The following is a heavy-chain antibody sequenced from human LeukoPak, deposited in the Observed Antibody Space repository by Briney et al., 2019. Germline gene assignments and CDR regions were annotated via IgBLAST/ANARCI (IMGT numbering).Heavy chain of an antibody. CDR2: ISFDASRS. CDR3: ARAGLPGGAHCRGGNCYELDF. J-gene: IGHJ4*02. D-gene: IGHD2-15*01. CDR1: GFTFENFA. Sequence: PGGSLRLSCLASGFTFENFAMHWVRQAPGKGLEWVAVISFDASRSGSADSVQGRFTISRDNSKNTLYLQMNSLRDEDTAVYFCARAGLPGGAHCRGGNCYELDFWGRGTLVTVSS. V-gene: IGHV3-30*04.